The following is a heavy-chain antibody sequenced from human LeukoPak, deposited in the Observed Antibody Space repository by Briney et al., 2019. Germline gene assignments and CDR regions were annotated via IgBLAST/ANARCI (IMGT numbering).Heavy chain of an antibody. CDR3: ARADPNASGYFYRFNWFDP. V-gene: IGHV4-59*11. Sequence: PSETLSLTCTVSGGSISSHYWTWIRQPPGKGLEWIGYISYIGSTNYNPSLKSRVTISVDTSKNQFSLKLSSVTAADAAVYFCARADPNASGYFYRFNWFDPWGQGTLVTVSS. CDR1: GGSISSHY. CDR2: ISYIGST. J-gene: IGHJ5*02. D-gene: IGHD3-10*01.